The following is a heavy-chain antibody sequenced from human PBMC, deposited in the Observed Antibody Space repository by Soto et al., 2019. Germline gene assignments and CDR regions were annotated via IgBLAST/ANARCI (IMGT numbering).Heavy chain of an antibody. D-gene: IGHD1-1*01. V-gene: IGHV1-69*01. CDR3: ASPPPRETGTDRRRGYFDY. CDR2: IIPIFGTA. Sequence: QVQLVQSGAEVKKPGSSVKVSCNASGGTFSSYAISWVRQAPGQGLEWMGGIIPIFGTANYAQKFQGRVTITADESTSTAYMELSSLRSEDTAVDYCASPPPRETGTDRRRGYFDYWGQGTLVTVAS. CDR1: GGTFSSYA. J-gene: IGHJ4*02.